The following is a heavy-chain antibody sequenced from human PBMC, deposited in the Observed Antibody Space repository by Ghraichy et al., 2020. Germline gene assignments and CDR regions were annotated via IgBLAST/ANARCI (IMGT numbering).Heavy chain of an antibody. CDR2: INHSGST. Sequence: TLSLTCAVYGGSFSGYYWSWIRQPPGKGLEWIGEINHSGSTNYNPSLKSRVTISVDTSKNQFSLKLSSVTAADTAVYYCARVKILWWFDYWGQGTLVTVSS. D-gene: IGHD2-21*01. CDR1: GGSFSGYY. V-gene: IGHV4-34*01. J-gene: IGHJ4*02. CDR3: ARVKILWWFDY.